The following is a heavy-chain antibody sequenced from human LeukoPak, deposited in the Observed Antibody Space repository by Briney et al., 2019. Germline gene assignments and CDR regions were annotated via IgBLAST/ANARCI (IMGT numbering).Heavy chain of an antibody. J-gene: IGHJ4*02. CDR2: IYYTGST. CDR1: GGSISSSPYY. V-gene: IGHV4-39*01. Sequence: SETLSLTCTVSGGSISSSPYYWGWIRQPPGKGLEWIGNIYYTGSTYYNPSLKSRVTVSVDTSNNQFSLNLSSVTAADTAVYFCAIVDPRGSYSYFDYWGQGTLVTVSS. CDR3: AIVDPRGSYSYFDY. D-gene: IGHD1-26*01.